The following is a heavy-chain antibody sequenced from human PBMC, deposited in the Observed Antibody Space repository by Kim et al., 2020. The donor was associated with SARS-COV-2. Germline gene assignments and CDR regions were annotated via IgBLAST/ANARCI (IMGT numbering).Heavy chain of an antibody. Sequence: ASVKVSCKASGYTFTSYGISWVRQAPGQGLEWMGWISAYNGNTNYAQKLQGRVTMTTDTSTSTAYMELRSLRSDDTAVYYCARDTSARGYYYYYYGMDVWGQGTTVTVSS. V-gene: IGHV1-18*04. D-gene: IGHD3-16*01. CDR1: GYTFTSYG. J-gene: IGHJ6*02. CDR2: ISAYNGNT. CDR3: ARDTSARGYYYYYYGMDV.